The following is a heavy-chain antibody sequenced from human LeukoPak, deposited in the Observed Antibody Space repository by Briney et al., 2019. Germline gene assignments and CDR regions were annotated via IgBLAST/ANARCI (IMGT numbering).Heavy chain of an antibody. D-gene: IGHD3-22*01. CDR1: GFTFSSYG. Sequence: SGGSLRLSCAASGFTFSSYGMHWVRQAPGKGLEWVAVISYDGSNKYYADSVKGRFTISRDNSKNTLYLQMNSLRAEDTAVYYCARDMGYYDSSGYLAYWGQGTLVTVSS. J-gene: IGHJ4*02. CDR3: ARDMGYYDSSGYLAY. CDR2: ISYDGSNK. V-gene: IGHV3-30*03.